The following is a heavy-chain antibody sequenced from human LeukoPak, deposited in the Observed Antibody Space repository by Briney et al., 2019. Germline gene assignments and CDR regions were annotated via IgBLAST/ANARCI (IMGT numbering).Heavy chain of an antibody. CDR3: ARHLPSYCSGGSCHAAFDY. J-gene: IGHJ4*02. CDR2: IYYSGST. D-gene: IGHD2-15*01. V-gene: IGHV4-59*08. CDR1: GGSISSYY. Sequence: SETLSLTCTVSGGSISSYYWSWIRQPPGKGLEWMGYIYYSGSTNYNPSLKSRVTIPVDTSKNQFSLKLSSVTAADTAVYYCARHLPSYCSGGSCHAAFDYWGQGTLVTVSS.